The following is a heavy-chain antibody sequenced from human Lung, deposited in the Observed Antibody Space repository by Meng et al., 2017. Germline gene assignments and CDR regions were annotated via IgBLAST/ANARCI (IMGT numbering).Heavy chain of an antibody. CDR2: IWYDGSNK. D-gene: IGHD6-13*01. CDR1: GFTFSSYG. V-gene: IGHV3-33*01. J-gene: IGHJ4*02. CDR3: ARGRYSSSSAVVDY. Sequence: QVHLVESGGGVVQPGRSLRLSCAASGFTFSSYGMHWVRQATGKGLEWVAVIWYDGSNKYYADSVKGRFTISRDNSKNTLYLQMNSLRAEDTAVYYCARGRYSSSSAVVDYWGQGTLVTVSS.